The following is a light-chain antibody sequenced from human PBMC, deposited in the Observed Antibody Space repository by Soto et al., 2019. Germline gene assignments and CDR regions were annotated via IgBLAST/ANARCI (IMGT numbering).Light chain of an antibody. Sequence: EIVMTQSPATLSVSPGERATLSCRASQSVSSNLAWYQQKPGQAPRLLIYGASTRATGIPARFSGSGSGTEFTLTISSLQCEDFAVYYCQQYNNWPRVTFGPGTKVDIK. CDR1: QSVSSN. CDR3: QQYNNWPRVT. V-gene: IGKV3-15*01. J-gene: IGKJ3*01. CDR2: GAS.